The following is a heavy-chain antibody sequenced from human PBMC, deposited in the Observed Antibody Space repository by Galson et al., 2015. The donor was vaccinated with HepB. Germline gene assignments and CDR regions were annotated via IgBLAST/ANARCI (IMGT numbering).Heavy chain of an antibody. Sequence: SLRLSCAASGFTFSNAWMNWVRQAPGQGLEWVGRIKSKTDGGTTDYAAPVKVRFTISRDDSKNTLYLQMNSLKTEDTAGYYCTTDQNYYDSSGYHIAYLDYWGQGTLVTVSS. CDR3: TTDQNYYDSSGYHIAYLDY. CDR2: IKSKTDGGTT. CDR1: GFTFSNAW. V-gene: IGHV3-15*07. J-gene: IGHJ4*02. D-gene: IGHD3-22*01.